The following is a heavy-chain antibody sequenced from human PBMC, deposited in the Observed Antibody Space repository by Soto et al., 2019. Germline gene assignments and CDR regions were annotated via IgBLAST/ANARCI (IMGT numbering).Heavy chain of an antibody. V-gene: IGHV1-69*08. J-gene: IGHJ6*02. CDR3: AREDRDRETGLVPAAIDGMDV. CDR1: GGTFSRYS. D-gene: IGHD2-2*01. Sequence: QVQLVQSGAEVKKPGSSVKVSCKASGGTFSRYSITWVRQAPGHGLEWIGRIIPIFGIPTYAQKFQGRVTITADESTSTAYVALSSLRSDDTAVYYCAREDRDRETGLVPAAIDGMDVWGQGTTVTVSS. CDR2: IIPIFGIP.